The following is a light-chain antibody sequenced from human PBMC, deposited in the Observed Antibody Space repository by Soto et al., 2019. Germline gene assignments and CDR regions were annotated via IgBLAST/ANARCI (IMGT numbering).Light chain of an antibody. CDR3: CSYAGNSTPYV. CDR1: SSDVGNYDL. V-gene: IGLV2-23*01. CDR2: EGS. Sequence: QSVLTQPASVSGSPGQSITISCTETSSDVGNYDLVSWYQQHPGKAPKLIIYEGSKRPSGLSNRFSGSKSGNTASLTISGLQAEDEADYYCCSYAGNSTPYVFGTGTKVTGL. J-gene: IGLJ1*01.